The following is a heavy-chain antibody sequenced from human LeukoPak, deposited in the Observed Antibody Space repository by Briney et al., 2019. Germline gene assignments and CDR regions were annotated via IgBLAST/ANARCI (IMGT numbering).Heavy chain of an antibody. CDR1: GFTFRNYD. CDR2: IGPSGSTK. V-gene: IGHV3-48*03. J-gene: IGHJ6*04. CDR3: AELGITMIGGV. Sequence: GGSLRLSCTASGFTFRNYDMNWVRQAPGKGLDWVSYIGPSGSTKYYADSVKGRFTISRDNAKNSLSLQMNSLRAEDTAVYYCAELGITMIGGVWGKGTTVTISS. D-gene: IGHD3-10*02.